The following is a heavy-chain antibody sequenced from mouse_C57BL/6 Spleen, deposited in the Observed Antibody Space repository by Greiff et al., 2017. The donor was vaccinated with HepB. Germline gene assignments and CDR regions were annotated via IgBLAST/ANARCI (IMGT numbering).Heavy chain of an antibody. J-gene: IGHJ2*01. D-gene: IGHD2-1*01. CDR3: ATTMVKRYYFDY. CDR1: GYTFTSYW. Sequence: VQLQQPGAELVRPGSSVKLSCKASGYTFTSYWMHWVKQRPIQGLEWIGNIDPSDSETHYNQKFKDKATLTVDKSSSTAYMQLSSLTSEDSAVYYCATTMVKRYYFDYWGQGTTLTVSS. CDR2: IDPSDSET. V-gene: IGHV1-52*01.